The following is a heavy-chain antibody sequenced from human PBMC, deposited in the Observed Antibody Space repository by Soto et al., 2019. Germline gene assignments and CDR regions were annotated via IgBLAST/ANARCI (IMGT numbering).Heavy chain of an antibody. CDR2: IYYSGST. D-gene: IGHD3-22*01. V-gene: IGHV4-59*01. Sequence: PSETLSLTCTVSGGSISSYYWSWIRQPPGKGLEWIGYIYYSGSTNYNPSLKSRVTISVDTSKNQFSLKLSSVTAADTAVYYCARTSGYYLYDYWGQGTLVTVSS. CDR1: GGSISSYY. CDR3: ARTSGYYLYDY. J-gene: IGHJ4*02.